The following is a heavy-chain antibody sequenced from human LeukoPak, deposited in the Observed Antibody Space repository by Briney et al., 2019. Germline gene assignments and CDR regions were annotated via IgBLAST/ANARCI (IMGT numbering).Heavy chain of an antibody. D-gene: IGHD2-21*02. J-gene: IGHJ4*02. CDR2: LFYSGST. Sequence: PSETLSLTCTVSGGSMSSYYWTWIRQPPGKGLEWIGYLFYSGSTHYNPSLKSRVTMSVDTPKNQFSLKLSSVTAADTAVYYCARLVRVTYILDYWGQGSLVTVSS. CDR3: ARLVRVTYILDY. CDR1: GGSMSSYY. V-gene: IGHV4-59*08.